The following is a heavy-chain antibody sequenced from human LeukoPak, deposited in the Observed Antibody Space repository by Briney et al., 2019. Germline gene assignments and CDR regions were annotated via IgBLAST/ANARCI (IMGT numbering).Heavy chain of an antibody. Sequence: PSETLSLTCTVSGVSITSSGYYWTWIRQHPGKGLEWIGYIYNDGTTYFTPSPQSRVTISIDTSMNQFSLKLSSVTAADTAVYFCARDDRGAVADNSFDIWGQGTMVTVSS. V-gene: IGHV4-31*03. D-gene: IGHD4-23*01. J-gene: IGHJ3*02. CDR3: ARDDRGAVADNSFDI. CDR1: GVSITSSGYY. CDR2: IYNDGTT.